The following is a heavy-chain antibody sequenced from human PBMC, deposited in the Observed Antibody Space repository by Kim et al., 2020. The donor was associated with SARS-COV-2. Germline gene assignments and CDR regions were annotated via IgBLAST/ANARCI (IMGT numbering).Heavy chain of an antibody. CDR2: TRNKANSYTT. J-gene: IGHJ3*02. CDR1: GFTFSDHY. CDR3: ASLYDYVWGSYHNDAFDI. Sequence: GGSLRLSCAASGFTFSDHYMDWVRQAPGKGLEWVGRTRNKANSYTTEYAASVKGRFTISRDDSKNSLYLQMNSLKTEDTAVYYCASLYDYVWGSYHNDAFDIWGQGTMVPVSS. V-gene: IGHV3-72*01. D-gene: IGHD3-16*01.